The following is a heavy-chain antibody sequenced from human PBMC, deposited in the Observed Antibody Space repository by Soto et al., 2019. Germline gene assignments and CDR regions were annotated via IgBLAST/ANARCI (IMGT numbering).Heavy chain of an antibody. V-gene: IGHV3-33*01. CDR3: ARDAGTDPQNYYYYGMDV. CDR1: GFTFSSYG. J-gene: IGHJ6*02. Sequence: GGSLRLSCAASGFTFSSYGMHWVRQAPGKGLEWVAVIWYDGSNKYYADSVKGRFTISRDNSKNTLYLQMNSLRAEDTAVYYCARDAGTDPQNYYYYGMDVWGQGTTVTVSS. D-gene: IGHD1-1*01. CDR2: IWYDGSNK.